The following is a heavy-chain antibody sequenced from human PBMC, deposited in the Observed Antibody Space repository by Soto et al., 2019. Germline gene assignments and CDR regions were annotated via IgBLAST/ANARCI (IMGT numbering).Heavy chain of an antibody. CDR1: GFSFSSYG. J-gene: IGHJ4*02. CDR3: ARWTSYNDDKSGYLDY. D-gene: IGHD3-22*01. Sequence: GGSLRLSCADPGFSFSSYGMHWVRQAPGKGLEWVSFISYDGSNKDYAESVRGRFTVSRDNSRNTLYLQMSSLRADDTAMYYCARWTSYNDDKSGYLDYWGQGTPVTVSS. V-gene: IGHV3-30*03. CDR2: ISYDGSNK.